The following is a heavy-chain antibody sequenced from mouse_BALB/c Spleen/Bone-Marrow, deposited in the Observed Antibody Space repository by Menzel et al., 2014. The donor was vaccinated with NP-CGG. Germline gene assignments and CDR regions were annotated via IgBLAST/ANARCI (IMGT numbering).Heavy chain of an antibody. V-gene: IGHV7-3*02. CDR1: GFTFTDYY. CDR2: IRNKANGYTT. CDR3: ARDRGGLSHDY. J-gene: IGHJ2*01. Sequence: EVMLVESGGGLVQPGGSLRLSCATSGFTFTDYYMSWVRQPPGKALEWLGFIRNKANGYTTEYSASVKGRFTISRDNSQSILYLQMNTLRAEDSATYYCARDRGGLSHDYWGQGTTLTVSS. D-gene: IGHD1-1*01.